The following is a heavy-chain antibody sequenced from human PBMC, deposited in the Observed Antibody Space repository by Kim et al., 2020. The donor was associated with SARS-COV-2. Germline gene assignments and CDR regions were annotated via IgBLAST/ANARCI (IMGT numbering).Heavy chain of an antibody. CDR2: INPSGGST. V-gene: IGHV1-46*01. Sequence: ASVKVSCKASGYTFTSSDMNWVRQAPGQGLEWMGAINPSGGSTAYAQKFQGRVTMTSNTSTSTAYMQLSSLTSEDTAMYFCSRDERDQRRFDPCG. CDR3: SRDERDQRRFDP. CDR1: GYTFTSSD. D-gene: IGHD1-1*01. J-gene: IGHJ5*02.